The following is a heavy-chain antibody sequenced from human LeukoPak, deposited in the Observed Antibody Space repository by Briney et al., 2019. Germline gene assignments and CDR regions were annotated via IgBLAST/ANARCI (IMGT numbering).Heavy chain of an antibody. CDR3: ARDPVADRYGGNPPRWFDY. Sequence: GGSLRLSCAVSGFTFSNVWMNWVRQAPGKGLEWVGRIKSKTDGTTTDYAAPVKGRFTISRDDSRGTLYLQMNSLRAEDTAVYYCARDPVADRYGGNPPRWFDYWGRGTLVTVSS. CDR1: GFTFSNVW. CDR2: IKSKTDGTTT. D-gene: IGHD4-23*01. J-gene: IGHJ4*02. V-gene: IGHV3-15*01.